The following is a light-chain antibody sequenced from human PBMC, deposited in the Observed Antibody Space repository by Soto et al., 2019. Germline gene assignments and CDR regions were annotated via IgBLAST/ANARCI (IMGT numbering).Light chain of an antibody. CDR1: QSVSSY. CDR2: DAS. J-gene: IGKJ3*01. V-gene: IGKV3-11*01. Sequence: EIVLTQSPATLSLSPGERATLSCRASQSVSSYLAWYQQKPGQAPRLLIYDASNRATGIPARFSGSGSGTDFTLTISSLEPEAFAVYYCQQRSNWPIAFGTGTKVDIK. CDR3: QQRSNWPIA.